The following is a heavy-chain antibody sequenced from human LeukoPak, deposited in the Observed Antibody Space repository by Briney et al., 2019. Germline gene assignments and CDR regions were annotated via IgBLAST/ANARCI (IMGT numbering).Heavy chain of an antibody. V-gene: IGHV4-39*02. CDR3: ARRAYYDFVTGLFDP. CDR2: IYYSGNT. Sequence: ASETLSLTCTVSGGSISSSNYYWGWIRQPPGKGLEWIGSIYYSGNTYYNPSLKSRVTISVDTSKNHFSLNLNSVTAADTAMYYCARRAYYDFVTGLFDPWGQGTLVTVSS. J-gene: IGHJ5*02. D-gene: IGHD3-3*01. CDR1: GGSISSSNYY.